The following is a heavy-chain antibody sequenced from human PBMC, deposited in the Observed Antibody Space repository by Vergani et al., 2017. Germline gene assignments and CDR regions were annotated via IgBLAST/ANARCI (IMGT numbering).Heavy chain of an antibody. Sequence: QVQLVQSGAEVKKPGSSVKVSCKASGGTFSSYTISWVRQAPGQGLEWMGRIIPILGIANYAQKFQGRVTITADKSTSTAYMELSSLRSEDTALYYCASLKATTSQNFDYWGQGTLVTVSS. V-gene: IGHV1-69*02. CDR3: ASLKATTSQNFDY. CDR2: IIPILGIA. CDR1: GGTFSSYT. D-gene: IGHD5-12*01. J-gene: IGHJ4*02.